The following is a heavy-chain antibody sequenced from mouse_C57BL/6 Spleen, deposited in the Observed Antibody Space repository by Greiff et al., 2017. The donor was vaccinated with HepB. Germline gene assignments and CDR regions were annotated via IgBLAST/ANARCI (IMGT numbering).Heavy chain of an antibody. CDR1: GYAFSSYW. Sequence: VQLQQSGAELVKPGASVKISCKASGYAFSSYWMNWVKQRPGKGLEWIGQIYPGDGDTNYNGKFKGKATLTADKSSSTAYMQLSSLTSEDSAVYFCARPYYGSTLYAMDYWGQGTSVTVSS. CDR2: IYPGDGDT. V-gene: IGHV1-80*01. CDR3: ARPYYGSTLYAMDY. J-gene: IGHJ4*01. D-gene: IGHD1-1*01.